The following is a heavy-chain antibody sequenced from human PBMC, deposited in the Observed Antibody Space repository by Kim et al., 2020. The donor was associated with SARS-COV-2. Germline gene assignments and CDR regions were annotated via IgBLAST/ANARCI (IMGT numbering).Heavy chain of an antibody. CDR1: GGSISSGGYY. Sequence: SETLSLTCTVSGGSISSGGYYWSWIRQHPGKGLEWIGYIYYSGSTYYNPSLKSRVTISVDTSKNQFSLKLSSVTAADTAVYYCAMGYDSSGYPFDYWGQGTLVPVSS. CDR2: IYYSGST. D-gene: IGHD3-22*01. CDR3: AMGYDSSGYPFDY. V-gene: IGHV4-31*03. J-gene: IGHJ4*02.